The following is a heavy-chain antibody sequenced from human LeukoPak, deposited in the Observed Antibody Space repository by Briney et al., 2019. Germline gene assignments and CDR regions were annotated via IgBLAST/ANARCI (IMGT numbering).Heavy chain of an antibody. Sequence: PGGSLRLSCAASGFTFSSSAMSWVRQAPGKGLEWVSGISISGGATFYADSVKGRFTISRDNSKNTLYLQINSLRAEDTAVYYCVRGSGYFHWGLGTLVTVSS. CDR3: VRGSGYFH. D-gene: IGHD3-3*01. CDR1: GFTFSSSA. CDR2: ISISGGAT. V-gene: IGHV3-23*01. J-gene: IGHJ4*02.